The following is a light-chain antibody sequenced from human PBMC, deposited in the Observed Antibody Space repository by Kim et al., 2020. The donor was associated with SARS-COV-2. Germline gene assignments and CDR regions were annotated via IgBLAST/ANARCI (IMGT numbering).Light chain of an antibody. V-gene: IGKV1-27*01. Sequence: GDRVTITCRASQGITNSLAWYQQKPGKVPQILIYAASALQSGVPSRFIGIGSGTDFTLTISSLQPEDVATYYCQKYNSAPWTFGQGTKVDIK. CDR1: QGITNS. J-gene: IGKJ1*01. CDR2: AAS. CDR3: QKYNSAPWT.